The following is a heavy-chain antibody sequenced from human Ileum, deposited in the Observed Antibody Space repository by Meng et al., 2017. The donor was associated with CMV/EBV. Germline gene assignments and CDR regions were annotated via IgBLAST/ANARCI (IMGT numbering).Heavy chain of an antibody. CDR2: ISSSGSII. CDR3: ARYYEYVWGNYHYAYGLGV. J-gene: IGHJ6*01. D-gene: IGHD3-16*02. V-gene: IGHV3-11*01. Sequence: GGSLRLSCAASEFTFIDYYMSWIRQAPGKGLEWVSYISSSGSIIDYGDSVKGRFTISRDNAKNSLYLEMNSLRAEDTAVYYCARYYEYVWGNYHYAYGLGVWGQGNTV. CDR1: EFTFIDYY.